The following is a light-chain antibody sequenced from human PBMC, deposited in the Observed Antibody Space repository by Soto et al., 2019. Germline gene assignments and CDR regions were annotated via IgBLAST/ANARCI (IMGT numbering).Light chain of an antibody. CDR3: SSYAGRNNWV. Sequence: QSALTQPPSASGSPGQSVTISCTGTSSDVGGYNYVSWYQQHPGKAPKLMIYEVSKLPSGVPDRFSGSKSGNTASLTVSGLHAADEADYYCSSYAGRNNWVFGGGTKLTVL. V-gene: IGLV2-8*01. CDR2: EVS. J-gene: IGLJ3*02. CDR1: SSDVGGYNY.